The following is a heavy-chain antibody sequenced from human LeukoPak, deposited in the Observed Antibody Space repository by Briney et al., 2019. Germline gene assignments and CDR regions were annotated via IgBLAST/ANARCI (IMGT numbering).Heavy chain of an antibody. CDR1: GFPVSSNY. V-gene: IGHV3-53*01. Sequence: PGGSLRLSCAASGFPVSSNYMSWVRQAPGKGLEWVSVIYSGGGTYYADSVKGRFTISRDNSKNTLYLQMNSLRAEDTTVYYCARTWFGESHNWFDPWGQGTLVTVSS. J-gene: IGHJ5*02. CDR3: ARTWFGESHNWFDP. D-gene: IGHD3-10*01. CDR2: IYSGGGT.